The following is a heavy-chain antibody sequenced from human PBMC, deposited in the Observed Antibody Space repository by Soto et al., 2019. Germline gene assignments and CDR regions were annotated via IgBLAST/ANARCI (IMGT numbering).Heavy chain of an antibody. CDR3: ARDKVGYYDSSGYYRVSVPPDYYYGMDV. Sequence: QVQLVQSGAEVKKPGSSVKVSCKASGGTFSSYAISWVRQAPGQGLEWVGGIIPIFGTANYAQKFQGRVTITADESTSTAYMELSSLRSEDTAVYYCARDKVGYYDSSGYYRVSVPPDYYYGMDVWDQGTTVTVSS. V-gene: IGHV1-69*01. D-gene: IGHD3-22*01. J-gene: IGHJ6*02. CDR1: GGTFSSYA. CDR2: IIPIFGTA.